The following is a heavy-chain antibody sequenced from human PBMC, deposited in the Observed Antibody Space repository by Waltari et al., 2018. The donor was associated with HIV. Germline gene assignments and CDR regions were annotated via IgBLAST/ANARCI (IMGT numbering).Heavy chain of an antibody. Sequence: QVQLVQSGAEVKKPGASVKGSCKDSEYNFTMYAMNWLRQAPGQGFEWMGWINPDKGNTKYSQRFQDRVTITRDTSASTVYMDLMTLRSEDTAVYYCARDVDRGRGNWFDPWGQGTLVTVSS. V-gene: IGHV1-3*01. CDR1: EYNFTMYA. CDR2: INPDKGNT. J-gene: IGHJ5*02. CDR3: ARDVDRGRGNWFDP. D-gene: IGHD3-10*01.